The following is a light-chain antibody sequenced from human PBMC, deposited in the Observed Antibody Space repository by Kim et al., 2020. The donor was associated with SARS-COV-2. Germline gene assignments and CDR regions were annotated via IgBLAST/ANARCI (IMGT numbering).Light chain of an antibody. J-gene: IGLJ2*01. CDR2: QDS. CDR1: KLGDKY. V-gene: IGLV3-1*01. Sequence: SYELTQPPSVSVSPGQTASITCSGDKLGDKYACWYQQKPGQSPVLVIYQDSKRPSGIPERFSGSNSGNTATLTISGTQATDVADGYCQGRDSSSTVFGAG. CDR3: QGRDSSSTV.